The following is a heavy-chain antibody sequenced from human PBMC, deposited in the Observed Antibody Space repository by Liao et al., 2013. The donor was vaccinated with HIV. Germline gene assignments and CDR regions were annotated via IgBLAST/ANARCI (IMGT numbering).Heavy chain of an antibody. CDR3: ARGRNWFDP. V-gene: IGHV4-59*01. CDR2: IYYSGST. CDR1: GGSISSYY. Sequence: QVQLQESGPGLVKPSETLSLTCTVSGGSISSYYWSWIRQPPGKGLEWIGYIYYSGSTNYNPSLKSRVTISVDTSKNQFSLKLSSVTAADTAVYYCARGRNWFDPWGQGTPGHRLL. J-gene: IGHJ5*02.